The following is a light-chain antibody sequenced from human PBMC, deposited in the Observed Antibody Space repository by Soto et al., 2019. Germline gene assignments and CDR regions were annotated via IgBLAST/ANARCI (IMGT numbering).Light chain of an antibody. CDR2: GAS. J-gene: IGKJ4*01. CDR3: QQYNNWPPLT. V-gene: IGKV3-15*01. CDR1: QSVSSN. Sequence: EIVMTQSPATLSVSPGERATRSCRASQSVSSNLAWYQQTPGQAPRLLIYGASNRATGIPARFSGSGSVTEFTLTISSLQSEDFAVYYCQQYNNWPPLTFGGGTKVEIK.